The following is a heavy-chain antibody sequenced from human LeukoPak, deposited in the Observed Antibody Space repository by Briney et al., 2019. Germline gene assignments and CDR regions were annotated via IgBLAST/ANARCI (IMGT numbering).Heavy chain of an antibody. D-gene: IGHD4-23*01. CDR2: IYYSGST. CDR3: AKTGGYFSPFDY. J-gene: IGHJ4*02. CDR1: GGSISSFY. Sequence: SETLSLTCTVSGGSISSFYWSWIRQPPGKGLEWIGSIYYSGSTNYNPSLKSRVTISVDTSKNRFSLKLSSVTAADTAVYYCAKTGGYFSPFDYWGQGTLVTVSS. V-gene: IGHV4-59*01.